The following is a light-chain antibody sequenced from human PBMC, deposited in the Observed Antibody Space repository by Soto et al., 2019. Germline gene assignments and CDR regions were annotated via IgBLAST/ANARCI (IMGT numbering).Light chain of an antibody. J-gene: IGKJ1*01. CDR1: QSISSW. CDR3: QQYNSYSTWT. Sequence: DIQMTQSPSTLSASVGDRVTITCRASQSISSWLAWYQQKPGKAPKLLIYDASSLESGVPSRFSGRRSGREFTLTISSLQPDDFATYYCQQYNSYSTWTFGQGTKVEIK. V-gene: IGKV1-5*01. CDR2: DAS.